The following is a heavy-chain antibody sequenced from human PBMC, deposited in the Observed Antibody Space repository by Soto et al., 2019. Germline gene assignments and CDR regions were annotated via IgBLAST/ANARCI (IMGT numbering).Heavy chain of an antibody. J-gene: IGHJ4*02. CDR2: MNPNSGNT. V-gene: IGHV1-8*01. CDR3: ASYYSSGPSY. D-gene: IGHD6-19*01. CDR1: GYHFTSYD. Sequence: APVKVFSKDSGYHFTSYDINWVRQATGQGLEWMGWMNPNSGNTGYARKFQGRVTMTRNTSISTAYMELSSLRSEDTAVYYCASYYSSGPSYWGQGTLVTVSS.